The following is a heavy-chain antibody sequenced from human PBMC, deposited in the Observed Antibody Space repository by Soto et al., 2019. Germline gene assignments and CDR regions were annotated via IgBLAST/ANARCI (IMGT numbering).Heavy chain of an antibody. J-gene: IGHJ5*02. CDR3: ARGQTYNYGSGSSGWFDP. Sequence: QVQLVQSGAEVKKPGASVKVSCKASGYTFTSYAIHWVRQAPGQRLEWMGWINAGNGNTKYSQKFQGRVTITRDTPASTAYMELSSLRSEDTAVYYCARGQTYNYGSGSSGWFDPWGQGILVTVSS. CDR2: INAGNGNT. CDR1: GYTFTSYA. D-gene: IGHD3-10*01. V-gene: IGHV1-3*01.